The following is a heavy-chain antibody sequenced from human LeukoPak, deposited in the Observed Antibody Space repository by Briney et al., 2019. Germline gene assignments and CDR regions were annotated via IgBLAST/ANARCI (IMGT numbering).Heavy chain of an antibody. D-gene: IGHD4-17*01. J-gene: IGHJ6*03. CDR1: GFTFSSYG. V-gene: IGHV3-30*02. CDR2: IRYDGSNK. Sequence: GGTLRLSCAASGFTFSSYGMHWVRQAPGKGLEWVAFIRYDGSNKYYADSVKGRFTISRDNSKNTLYLQMNSLRAEDTAVYYCASNGDYGHYYYYYMDVWGKGTTVTISS. CDR3: ASNGDYGHYYYYYMDV.